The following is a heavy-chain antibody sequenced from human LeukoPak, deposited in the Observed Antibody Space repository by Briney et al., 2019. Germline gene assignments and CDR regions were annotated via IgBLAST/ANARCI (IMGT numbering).Heavy chain of an antibody. V-gene: IGHV4-4*02. J-gene: IGHJ4*02. Sequence: SETLSLTCAVSGGSISSSNWWSWVRQPPGKGLEWIGEIYHSGSTNYNPSLKSRVTISVDTSKNQFSLKLSSVTAADTAVYYCASEGEWELPQIDYWGQGTLVTVSS. CDR2: IYHSGST. CDR3: ASEGEWELPQIDY. D-gene: IGHD1-26*01. CDR1: GGSISSSNW.